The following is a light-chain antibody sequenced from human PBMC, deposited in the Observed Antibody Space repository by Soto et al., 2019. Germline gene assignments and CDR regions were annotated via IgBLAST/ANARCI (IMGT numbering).Light chain of an antibody. CDR3: QQSYSSFT. V-gene: IGKV1-39*01. CDR2: AAS. J-gene: IGKJ3*01. Sequence: DIQMTQSPSSLSASVGERVTITCRASKSNSSYLNWYQQKPGKAPKLLIYAASSLQSGVPSRFSGSTSGTDFTLTINSLQPEDFATYYCQQSYSSFTFGPGTKVDIK. CDR1: KSNSSY.